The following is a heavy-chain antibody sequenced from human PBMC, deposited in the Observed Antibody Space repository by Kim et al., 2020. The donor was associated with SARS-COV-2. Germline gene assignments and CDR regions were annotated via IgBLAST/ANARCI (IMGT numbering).Heavy chain of an antibody. V-gene: IGHV4-39*01. J-gene: IGHJ4*02. CDR2: IYYSGST. D-gene: IGHD2-2*01. CDR3: ARRSGHCSSTSCPIDY. CDR1: GGSISSSSYY. Sequence: SETLSLTCTVSGGSISSSSYYWGWIRQPPGKGLEWIGSIYYSGSTYYNPSLKSRVTISVDTSKNQFSLKLSSVTAADTAVYYCARRSGHCSSTSCPIDYWGQGTLVTVSS.